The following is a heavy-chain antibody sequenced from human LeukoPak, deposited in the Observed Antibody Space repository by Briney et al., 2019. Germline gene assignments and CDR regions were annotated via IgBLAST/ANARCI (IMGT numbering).Heavy chain of an antibody. Sequence: PSETLSLTCAVSGYSISSGYYWGWIRQPPGKGLEWIGSIYHSGSTYYNPSLKSRVTISVDTSKNQFSLKLSSVTAADTAVYYCVRGRYSSSPGINWFDPWGQGTLVTVSS. J-gene: IGHJ5*02. CDR1: GYSISSGYY. CDR2: IYHSGST. D-gene: IGHD6-6*01. V-gene: IGHV4-38-2*01. CDR3: VRGRYSSSPGINWFDP.